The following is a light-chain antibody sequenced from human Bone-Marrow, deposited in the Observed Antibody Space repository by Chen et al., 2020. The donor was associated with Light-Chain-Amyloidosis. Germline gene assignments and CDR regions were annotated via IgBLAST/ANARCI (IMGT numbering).Light chain of an antibody. CDR1: QSVDNF. Sequence: EIVLTQSPATLSLSPGERATLSCRASQSVDNFLAWYQQNPGQAPRLLIYDASNRATGIPARFSGGGSGTDFTLTISSLEAEDFAVYYCQQRSRWPPSFGPGTKVEIK. CDR3: QQRSRWPPS. J-gene: IGKJ1*01. CDR2: DAS. V-gene: IGKV3-11*01.